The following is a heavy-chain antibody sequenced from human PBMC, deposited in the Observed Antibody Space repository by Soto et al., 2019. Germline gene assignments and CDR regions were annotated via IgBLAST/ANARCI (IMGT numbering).Heavy chain of an antibody. D-gene: IGHD7-27*01. V-gene: IGHV1-2*04. CDR2: INPNSGGT. CDR1: GYTFTGYY. J-gene: IGHJ4*02. Sequence: ASVKVSCKASGYTFTGYYMHWVRQAPGQGLEWMGWINPNSGGTNYAQKFQGWVTMTRDTSISTAYMELSRLRSDDTAVYYCARVAELGMVNYFDCWGQGTLVTVSS. CDR3: ARVAELGMVNYFDC.